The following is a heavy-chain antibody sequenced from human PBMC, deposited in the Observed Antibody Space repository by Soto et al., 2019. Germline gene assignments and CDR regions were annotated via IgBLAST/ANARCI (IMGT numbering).Heavy chain of an antibody. V-gene: IGHV1-46*01. CDR2: INPSGGST. Sequence: ASVKVSSKGSGDTLTGSSMQWVRHSNGQGLEWMVIINPSGGSTSYAQKFQGRVTMSRDTSTSTVYMELSSLRSEDTAVYYCARDLPHGSGSYYSQNYYYYGMDVWGQGTTVTVSS. D-gene: IGHD3-10*01. CDR3: ARDLPHGSGSYYSQNYYYYGMDV. J-gene: IGHJ6*02. CDR1: GDTLTGSS.